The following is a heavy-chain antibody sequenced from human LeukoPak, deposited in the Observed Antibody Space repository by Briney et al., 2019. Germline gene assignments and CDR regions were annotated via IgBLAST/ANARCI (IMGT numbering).Heavy chain of an antibody. J-gene: IGHJ4*02. V-gene: IGHV1-18*01. CDR3: ARTPPYYDILTGYYDY. D-gene: IGHD3-9*01. CDR1: GYTFTSYG. Sequence: GASVKVSCKASGYTFTSYGISWVRQAPGQGLEWMGWISAYNGNTNYAQKLQGRVTMTTDTSTSTAYMELRSLRSDDTAVYYCARTPPYYDILTGYYDYWGQGTLVTVSS. CDR2: ISAYNGNT.